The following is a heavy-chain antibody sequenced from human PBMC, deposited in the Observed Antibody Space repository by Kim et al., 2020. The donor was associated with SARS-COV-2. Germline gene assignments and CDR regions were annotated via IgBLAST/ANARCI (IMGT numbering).Heavy chain of an antibody. CDR1: GFTFSDYY. Sequence: GGSLRLSCAASGFTFSDYYMSWIRQAPGKGLEWVSYISSSGSTIYYADSVKGRFTISRDNAKNSLYLQMNSLRAEDTAVYYCARDLDGDYYGSGRRYGMDVWGQGTTVTVSS. J-gene: IGHJ6*02. V-gene: IGHV3-11*01. CDR2: ISSSGSTI. D-gene: IGHD3-10*01. CDR3: ARDLDGDYYGSGRRYGMDV.